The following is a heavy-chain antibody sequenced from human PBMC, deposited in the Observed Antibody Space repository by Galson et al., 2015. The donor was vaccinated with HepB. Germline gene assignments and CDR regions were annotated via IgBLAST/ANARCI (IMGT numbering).Heavy chain of an antibody. CDR1: GYTFTSYY. Sequence: SVKVSCKASGYTFTSYYMHWVRQAPGQGLEWMGIINPSGGSTSYAQKFQGRVTMTRDTSTSTVYMELSSLRSEDTAVYYCARGSRVLRFLEWLSEGNWFDPWGQGTLVTVSS. V-gene: IGHV1-46*03. CDR3: ARGSRVLRFLEWLSEGNWFDP. J-gene: IGHJ5*02. D-gene: IGHD3-3*01. CDR2: INPSGGST.